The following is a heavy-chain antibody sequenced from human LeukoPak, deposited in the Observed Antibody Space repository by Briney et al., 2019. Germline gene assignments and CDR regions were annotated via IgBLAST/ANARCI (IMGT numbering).Heavy chain of an antibody. D-gene: IGHD3-9*01. CDR1: GFTFSSYW. Sequence: GGSLRLSCAASGFTFSSYWMSWVRQAPGKGLEWVANIKQDGSEKYYVDSVKGRFTISRDNAKNTLYLQMNSLRAEDTAVYYCAKLHYDILTGYFGLSGYWGQGTLVTVSS. V-gene: IGHV3-7*03. CDR3: AKLHYDILTGYFGLSGY. CDR2: IKQDGSEK. J-gene: IGHJ4*02.